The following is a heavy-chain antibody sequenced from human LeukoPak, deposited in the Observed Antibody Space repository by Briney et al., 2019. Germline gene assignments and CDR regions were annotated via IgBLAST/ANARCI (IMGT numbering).Heavy chain of an antibody. D-gene: IGHD2-2*02. J-gene: IGHJ4*02. V-gene: IGHV3-23*01. CDR1: GFTFSSFA. Sequence: GGSLRLSCAASGFTFSSFAVSWVRQAPGKGLHWVSAISGSRGSTYYADSVKGRFTISRDNSKNTLYLQMNSLRAEDTAVYYCAKDLGYTVEPSFDYWGQGTLVTVSS. CDR2: ISGSRGST. CDR3: AKDLGYTVEPSFDY.